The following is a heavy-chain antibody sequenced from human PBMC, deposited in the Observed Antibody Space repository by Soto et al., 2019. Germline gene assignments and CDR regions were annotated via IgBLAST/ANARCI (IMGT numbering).Heavy chain of an antibody. Sequence: QVQLQESGPGLVKPSQTLSLTCTVSGGSISSGGYYWSWIRQHPGKGMDWLGYIYYSGSTYYNPSRKSRVTISVDTSKNQFSLKLRSVTAADTAVYYCASSIPAATPEVGYYGMDVWGQGTTVTVSS. D-gene: IGHD2-2*01. J-gene: IGHJ6*02. CDR1: GGSISSGGYY. CDR3: ASSIPAATPEVGYYGMDV. CDR2: IYYSGST. V-gene: IGHV4-31*03.